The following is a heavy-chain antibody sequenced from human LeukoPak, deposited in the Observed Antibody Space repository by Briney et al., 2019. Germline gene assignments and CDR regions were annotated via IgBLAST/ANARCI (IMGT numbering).Heavy chain of an antibody. J-gene: IGHJ4*02. V-gene: IGHV3-30*04. CDR2: ISYDGSNK. CDR1: GFTFSSYA. D-gene: IGHD3-16*02. Sequence: PGRSLRLSCAASGFTFSSYAMHWVRQAPGKGLEWVAVISYDGSNKYYADSVKGRFTISRDNSKNTLYLQMNSLRAEDTAVYYCARAVIGPDYWGQGTLVTVSS. CDR3: ARAVIGPDY.